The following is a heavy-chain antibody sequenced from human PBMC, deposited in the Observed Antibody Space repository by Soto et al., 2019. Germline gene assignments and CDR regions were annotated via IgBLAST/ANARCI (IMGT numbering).Heavy chain of an antibody. Sequence: QITLKESGPTLVKPTQTLTLTCTFSGFSLSTSGVGVGWIRQPPGKALEWLALIYWDDDKRYSPSLKSRLTITKDTSKNQVVLTMTNMDPVDTATYYCAHRAVHYDILTGRKYYYYMDVWGKGTTVTVSS. J-gene: IGHJ6*03. CDR2: IYWDDDK. CDR3: AHRAVHYDILTGRKYYYYMDV. CDR1: GFSLSTSGVG. D-gene: IGHD3-9*01. V-gene: IGHV2-5*02.